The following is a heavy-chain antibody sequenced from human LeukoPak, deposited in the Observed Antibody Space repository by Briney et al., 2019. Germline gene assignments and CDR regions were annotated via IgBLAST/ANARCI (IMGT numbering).Heavy chain of an antibody. CDR1: GYTFTSYG. J-gene: IGHJ3*02. V-gene: IGHV1-18*01. CDR3: ARDQTGIAVAGRRAFDI. Sequence: ASVKVSCKASGYTFTSYGISWVRQAPGQGLEWMGWISAYNGNTNYAQKLQGRVTTTTDTSTSTAYMELRSLRSDDTAVYYCARDQTGIAVAGRRAFDIWGQGTMVTVSS. D-gene: IGHD6-19*01. CDR2: ISAYNGNT.